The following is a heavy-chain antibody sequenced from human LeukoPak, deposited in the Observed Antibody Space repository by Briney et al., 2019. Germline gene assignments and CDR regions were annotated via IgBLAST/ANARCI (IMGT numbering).Heavy chain of an antibody. CDR1: GFTFSSYA. CDR3: ARDPYSSGWYKDAFDI. D-gene: IGHD6-19*01. J-gene: IGHJ3*02. V-gene: IGHV3-30*04. CDR2: MSFDVNNK. Sequence: PGGSLRLSCATSGFTFSSYAFHWVRQAPGKGLEWVATMSFDVNNKYYADSVKGRFTISRDNAQNSLFLQLNSLRAEDTAVYYCARDPYSSGWYKDAFDIWGQGTMVTVSS.